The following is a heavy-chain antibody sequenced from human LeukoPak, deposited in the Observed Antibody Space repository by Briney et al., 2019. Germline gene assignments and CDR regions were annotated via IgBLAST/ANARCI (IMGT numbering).Heavy chain of an antibody. Sequence: SVKVSCKASGGTFSSYAISWGPQAPGQGLEWMGGIIPIFGTANYAQKFQGRVTITTDESTSTAYMELSRLRAEDTAVYYYARNYDSSGYGLGYWGQGTLVTVSS. CDR3: ARNYDSSGYGLGY. D-gene: IGHD3-22*01. CDR2: IIPIFGTA. CDR1: GGTFSSYA. V-gene: IGHV1-69*05. J-gene: IGHJ4*02.